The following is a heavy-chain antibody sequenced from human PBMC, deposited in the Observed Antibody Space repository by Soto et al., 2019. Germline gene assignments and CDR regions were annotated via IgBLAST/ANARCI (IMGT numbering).Heavy chain of an antibody. CDR1: GFTFSSSW. V-gene: IGHV3-74*01. J-gene: IGHJ4*02. CDR2: INSDRSST. CDR3: ARDWGVTTIRFDY. D-gene: IGHD4-17*01. Sequence: GGSLRLSCAASGFTFSSSWMHRVRQAPGKGLVWVSCINSDRSSTNYADSVKGRFTISRDNAKNSLYLQMNSLRAEDTAVYYCARDWGVTTIRFDYWGQGTLVTDSS.